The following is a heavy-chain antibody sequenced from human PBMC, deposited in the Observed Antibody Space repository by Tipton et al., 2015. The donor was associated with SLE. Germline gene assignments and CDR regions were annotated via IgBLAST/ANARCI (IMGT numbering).Heavy chain of an antibody. CDR3: AREGGGMAPYGAFDF. V-gene: IGHV3-7*01. CDR2: IKQDGSLI. CDR1: GFTFSSYW. J-gene: IGHJ3*01. Sequence: SLRLSCGASGFTFSSYWMTWVRQAPGKGLEWLAIIKQDGSLIYYVDSVKGRFTISRDNAKNSLFLQMNSLRAEDTAVYYCAREGGGMAPYGAFDFWGQGTMVTVSS. D-gene: IGHD3-10*01.